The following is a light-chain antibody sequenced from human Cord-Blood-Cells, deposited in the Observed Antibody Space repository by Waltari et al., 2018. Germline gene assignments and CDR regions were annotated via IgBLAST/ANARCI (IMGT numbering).Light chain of an antibody. CDR3: QSYDSSNQV. CDR1: SGSIASNY. CDR2: EDN. Sequence: NFMLTQPHSVSESPGKTVTISCTRSSGSIASNYVQWYQQRPGSSPTTVIYEDNQRPSVVPDRFSGSIDSSSNSASLPISGLKTEDEADYYCQSYDSSNQVFGGGTKLTVL. V-gene: IGLV6-57*01. J-gene: IGLJ2*01.